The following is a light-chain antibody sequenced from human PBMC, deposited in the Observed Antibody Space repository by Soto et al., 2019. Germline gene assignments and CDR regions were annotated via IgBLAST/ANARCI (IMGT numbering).Light chain of an antibody. CDR1: QTILTY. Sequence: MTKSPASLSSPKGDRVTIPCRASQTILTYLNWYQQKPGKAPKLLIYAASSLQSGVPSRFSGGGSATDFTLTISSLQPEDFATYYCPQCFSTPWTFGHGTIVDIK. CDR2: AAS. J-gene: IGKJ1*01. V-gene: IGKV1-39*01. CDR3: PQCFSTPWT.